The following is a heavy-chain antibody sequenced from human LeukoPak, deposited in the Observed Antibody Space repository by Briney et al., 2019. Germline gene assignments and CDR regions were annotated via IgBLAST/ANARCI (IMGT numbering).Heavy chain of an antibody. CDR1: GFTFSSNG. CDR3: ARGAVDY. CDR2: ISYDGSNK. V-gene: IGHV3-30*19. Sequence: GGSLRLSCVASGFTFSSNGMHWVRQAPGKGLEWVAVISYDGSNKYYADSVKGRFTISRDNSKNTLYLQMNSLRAEDTAVYYCARGAVDYWGQGTLVTVSS. J-gene: IGHJ4*02.